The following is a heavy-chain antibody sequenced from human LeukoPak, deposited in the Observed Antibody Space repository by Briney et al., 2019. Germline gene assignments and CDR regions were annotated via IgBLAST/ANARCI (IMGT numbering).Heavy chain of an antibody. D-gene: IGHD6-19*01. CDR1: GGSFSGYY. CDR2: INHSGST. Sequence: SETLSLTCAVYGGSFSGYYWSWIRQPPGKGLEWIGEINHSGSTNYNPSLKSRGTISVDTSKNQFSLKLSSVTAADTAVYYCARGDGSKQWLVRLWYNWFDPWGQGTLVTVSS. CDR3: ARGDGSKQWLVRLWYNWFDP. V-gene: IGHV4-34*01. J-gene: IGHJ5*02.